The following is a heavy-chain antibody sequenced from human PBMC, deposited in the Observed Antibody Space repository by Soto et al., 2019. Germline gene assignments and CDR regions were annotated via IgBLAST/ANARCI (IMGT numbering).Heavy chain of an antibody. CDR1: GGTFSSYA. Sequence: QVQLVQSGAEVKKPGSSVKVSCKASGGTFSSYAISWVRQAPGQGLEWMGGIIPIFGTANYAQKFQGRVTITAGEYTSTAYMELSSLRSEDTAVYYCARNYGSGPFYYYYYGMAVWGQGTTVTVSS. J-gene: IGHJ6*02. V-gene: IGHV1-69*01. CDR2: IIPIFGTA. D-gene: IGHD3-10*01. CDR3: ARNYGSGPFYYYYYGMAV.